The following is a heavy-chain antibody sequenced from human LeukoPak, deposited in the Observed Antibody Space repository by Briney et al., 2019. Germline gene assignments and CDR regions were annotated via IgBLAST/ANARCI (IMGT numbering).Heavy chain of an antibody. CDR3: ALRVGGTDY. D-gene: IGHD1-1*01. V-gene: IGHV4-34*01. Sequence: SETLSLTCAVYGGSFSGYYWSWIRQPPGKGLEWIGEINHCGSTNYNPSLKSRVTISVDTSKNQFSLKLSSVTAADTAVYYCALRVGGTDYWGQGTLVTVSS. CDR2: INHCGST. J-gene: IGHJ4*02. CDR1: GGSFSGYY.